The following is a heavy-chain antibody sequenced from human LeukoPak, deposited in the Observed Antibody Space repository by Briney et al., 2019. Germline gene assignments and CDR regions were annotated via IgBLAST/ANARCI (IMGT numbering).Heavy chain of an antibody. J-gene: IGHJ3*01. Sequence: SETLSLTCTVSGGSISNIYSYWAWIRQPPGKGLEWIATTYYSENRYYNPSLKSRVTISVDTSKNQFSLNLSSVTAADMAVYYCAREDSGGTGTFNVWGQGTMVAVSS. CDR3: AREDSGGTGTFNV. V-gene: IGHV4-39*07. CDR2: TYYSENR. D-gene: IGHD2-15*01. CDR1: GGSISNIYSY.